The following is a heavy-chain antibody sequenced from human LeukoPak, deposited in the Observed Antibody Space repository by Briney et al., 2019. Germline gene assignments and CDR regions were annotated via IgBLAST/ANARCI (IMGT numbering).Heavy chain of an antibody. CDR2: IIPIFGTA. Sequence: ASVKVSCKDSGGTFSSYAISWVRQAPGQGLEWMGGIIPIFGTANYAQKFQGRVTITADESTSTAYMELSSLRSEDTAVYYCARVVVVVAATNYGMDVWGQGTTVTVSS. D-gene: IGHD2-15*01. V-gene: IGHV1-69*13. CDR1: GGTFSSYA. J-gene: IGHJ6*02. CDR3: ARVVVVVAATNYGMDV.